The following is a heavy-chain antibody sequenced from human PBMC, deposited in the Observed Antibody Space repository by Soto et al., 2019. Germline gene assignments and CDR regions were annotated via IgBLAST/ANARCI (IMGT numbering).Heavy chain of an antibody. CDR3: ARQAPAYSSGAEGFFDP. D-gene: IGHD6-19*01. Sequence: QVQLVQSGAEVKKPGSSVKVSCKASGGTFSSYAISWVRQAPGQGLEWMGGIIPIFGTASYAQKFQGRVTITADESTSTAYMELSSLRSEDTAVYYCARQAPAYSSGAEGFFDPWGQGTLVTVSS. CDR2: IIPIFGTA. CDR1: GGTFSSYA. J-gene: IGHJ5*02. V-gene: IGHV1-69*01.